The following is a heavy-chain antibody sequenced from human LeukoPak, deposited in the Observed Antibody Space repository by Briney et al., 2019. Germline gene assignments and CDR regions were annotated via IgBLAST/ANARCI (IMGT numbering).Heavy chain of an antibody. D-gene: IGHD4-17*01. CDR3: ARGRATVTHFDY. Sequence: ASVKVSCKASGYTFTGYYMHWVRQAPGQGLEWMGWINPNSGGTNYAQKFQGRVTMTRDTSISTAYMELSRLRSGDTAVYYCARGRATVTHFDYWGQGTLVTVSS. CDR2: INPNSGGT. CDR1: GYTFTGYY. V-gene: IGHV1-2*02. J-gene: IGHJ4*02.